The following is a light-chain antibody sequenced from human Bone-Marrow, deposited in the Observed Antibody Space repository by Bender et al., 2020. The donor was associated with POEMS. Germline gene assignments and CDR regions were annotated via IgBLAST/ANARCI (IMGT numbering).Light chain of an antibody. CDR1: TSNIGTRT. J-gene: IGLJ3*02. Sequence: QSVLTQPPSVSGTPGQTVSISCSGSTSNIGTRTVNWYQQLPGTAPKLLIYSDDERPSGVPARFSGSKSGTSASLAISELQSEDEALYYCSAWDDSLSGWVFGGGTKLTVL. V-gene: IGLV1-44*01. CDR2: SDD. CDR3: SAWDDSLSGWV.